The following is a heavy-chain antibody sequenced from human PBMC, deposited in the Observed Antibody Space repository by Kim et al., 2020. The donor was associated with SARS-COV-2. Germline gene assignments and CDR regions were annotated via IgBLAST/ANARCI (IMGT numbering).Heavy chain of an antibody. Sequence: GGSLRLSCAASGFTFSSYDMSWVRQAPGKGLEWVSYISGNGGTIYHADSVKGRFTVSRDNTQNSLSLQMNGLRAEDTAIYYCTRAGSGWYPIYYFDYWGQGTLVTVSS. J-gene: IGHJ4*02. V-gene: IGHV3-48*03. CDR1: GFTFSSYD. CDR2: ISGNGGTI. D-gene: IGHD6-19*01. CDR3: TRAGSGWYPIYYFDY.